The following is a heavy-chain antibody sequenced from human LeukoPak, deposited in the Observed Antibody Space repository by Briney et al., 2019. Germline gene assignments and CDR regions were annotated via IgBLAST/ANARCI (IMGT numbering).Heavy chain of an antibody. Sequence: GGSLRLSCAASGFTFDDYAMHWVRQAPGKGLEWVSDISWNSGSIGYADSVKGRFTISRDNAKNSLYLQMNSLRAEDTALYYCAKDPDYGDSYWGQGTLVTVSS. V-gene: IGHV3-9*01. CDR3: AKDPDYGDSY. J-gene: IGHJ4*02. CDR1: GFTFDDYA. CDR2: ISWNSGSI. D-gene: IGHD4-17*01.